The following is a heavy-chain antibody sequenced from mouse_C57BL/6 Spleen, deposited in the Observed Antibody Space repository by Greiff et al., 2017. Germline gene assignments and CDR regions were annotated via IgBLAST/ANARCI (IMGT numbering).Heavy chain of an antibody. CDR3: ARGRYGGYWYFDV. CDR1: GYTFTSYW. J-gene: IGHJ1*03. V-gene: IGHV1-55*01. Sequence: QVQLQQPGAELVKPGASVKMSCKASGYTFTSYWITWLKQRPGQGLEWIGDIYPGGGSTNYNAKFKSKATLTVDTSSSTAYMQLSSLTSEDYAVEDCARGRYGGYWYFDVWGTGTPVTVSA. D-gene: IGHD1-1*02. CDR2: IYPGGGST.